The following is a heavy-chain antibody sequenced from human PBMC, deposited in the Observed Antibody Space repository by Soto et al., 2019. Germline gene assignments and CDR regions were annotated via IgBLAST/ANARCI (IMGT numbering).Heavy chain of an antibody. CDR1: GFTFSSYE. J-gene: IGHJ3*02. CDR3: ARGYDSSGYYSGDAFDI. D-gene: IGHD3-22*01. V-gene: IGHV3-48*03. CDR2: ISSSGSTI. Sequence: PGGSLRLSCAASGFTFSSYEMNWVRQAPGKGLEWVSYISSSGSTIYYADSVKGRFTISRDNAKNSLYLQMNSLRAEDTAVYYCARGYDSSGYYSGDAFDIWGQGTMVTV.